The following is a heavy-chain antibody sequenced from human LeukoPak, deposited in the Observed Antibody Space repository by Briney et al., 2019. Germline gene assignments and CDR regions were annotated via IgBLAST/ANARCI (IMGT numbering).Heavy chain of an antibody. V-gene: IGHV4-61*01. J-gene: IGHJ3*02. CDR1: GGSISSSSYY. D-gene: IGHD6-6*01. Sequence: PSETLSLTCTVSGGSISSSSYYWSWIRQPPGKGLEWIGYIYYSGSTNYNPSLKSRVTISVDTSKNQFSLKLSSVTAADTAVYYCARGFVEYSSSSPAFDIWGQGTMVTVSS. CDR3: ARGFVEYSSSSPAFDI. CDR2: IYYSGST.